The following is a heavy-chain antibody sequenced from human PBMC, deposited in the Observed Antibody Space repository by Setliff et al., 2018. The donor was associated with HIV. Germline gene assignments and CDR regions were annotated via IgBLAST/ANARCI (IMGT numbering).Heavy chain of an antibody. CDR3: ARDLNWGFDY. D-gene: IGHD7-27*01. J-gene: IGHJ4*02. V-gene: IGHV3-48*01. CDR2: ISGDTRII. CDR1: GFTFSSYS. Sequence: GGSLRLSCAASGFTFSSYSMNWVRQAPGKGLEWVSYISGDTRIINYADSVKGRFTISRDNAKNSLYLQMNSLRVEDTALYYCARDLNWGFDYWGLGTLVTVSS.